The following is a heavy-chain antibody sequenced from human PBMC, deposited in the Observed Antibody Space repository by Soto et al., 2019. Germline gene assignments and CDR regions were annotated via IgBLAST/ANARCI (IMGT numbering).Heavy chain of an antibody. Sequence: PSETLSLTCAVYGGSFSGYYWSWIRQPPGKGLEWIGEINHSGSTNYNPSLKSRVTISVDTSKNQFSLKLSSVTAADTAVYYCARGVIVVVTYYYGMDVWGQGTTVTVSS. V-gene: IGHV4-34*01. D-gene: IGHD3-22*01. J-gene: IGHJ6*02. CDR3: ARGVIVVVTYYYGMDV. CDR2: INHSGST. CDR1: GGSFSGYY.